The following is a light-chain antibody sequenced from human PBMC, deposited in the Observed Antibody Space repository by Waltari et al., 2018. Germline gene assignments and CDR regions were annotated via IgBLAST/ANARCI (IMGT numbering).Light chain of an antibody. CDR2: STN. J-gene: IGLJ3*02. Sequence: QTVVPQELSVSVSPGGTVTLTCALSSGSVFTSFYPSWYQQTPGQAPRTLIYSTNTRLFGVPNRFSGSILGNKAALTIAGAQADDEADYYCVLYMDSGVWVFGGGTKLTVL. CDR3: VLYMDSGVWV. CDR1: SGSVFTSFY. V-gene: IGLV8-61*01.